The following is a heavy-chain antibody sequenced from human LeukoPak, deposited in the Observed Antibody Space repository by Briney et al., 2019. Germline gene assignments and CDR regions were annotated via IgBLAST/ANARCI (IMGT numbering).Heavy chain of an antibody. CDR3: ARDLTHAFDI. J-gene: IGHJ3*02. Sequence: PGGSLRLSCAASGFTFSSYSMNSVRQAPGKGLEWVSSISSSSSYIYYADSVKGRFTISRDNAKNSLYLQMNSLRAEDTAVYYCARDLTHAFDIWGQGTMVTVSS. V-gene: IGHV3-21*01. CDR2: ISSSSSYI. CDR1: GFTFSSYS.